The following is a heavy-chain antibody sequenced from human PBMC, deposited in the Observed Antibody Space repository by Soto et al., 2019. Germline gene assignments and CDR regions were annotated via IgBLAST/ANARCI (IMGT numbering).Heavy chain of an antibody. Sequence: GASVKVSCKTPGYTFTSYAMHWVRQAPGQRLEWMGWINAGNGNTKYSQKFQGRVTITRDTSACTAYMELSSLRSEDTAVYYCARLRYYDSSGSLLGFDPWGQGTLVTVSS. J-gene: IGHJ5*02. V-gene: IGHV1-3*01. D-gene: IGHD3-22*01. CDR2: INAGNGNT. CDR3: ARLRYYDSSGSLLGFDP. CDR1: GYTFTSYA.